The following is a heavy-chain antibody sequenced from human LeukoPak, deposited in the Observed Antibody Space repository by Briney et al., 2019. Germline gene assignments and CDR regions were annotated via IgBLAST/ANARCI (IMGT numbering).Heavy chain of an antibody. J-gene: IGHJ3*02. CDR3: ARVFRWTEDAFDI. D-gene: IGHD2-15*01. Sequence: GGSLRLSCVTSGFTFTNHWMSWVRQAPGKGLEWVANIREDGGHTNYVDSVKGRFTISRDNAKNSLYLQMNSLRAEDTAVYYCARVFRWTEDAFDIWGQGTMVTVSS. CDR1: GFTFTNHW. V-gene: IGHV3-7*01. CDR2: IREDGGHT.